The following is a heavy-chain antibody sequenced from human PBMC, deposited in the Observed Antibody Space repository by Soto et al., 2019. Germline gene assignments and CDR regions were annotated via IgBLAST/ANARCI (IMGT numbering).Heavy chain of an antibody. V-gene: IGHV3-23*01. J-gene: IGHJ4*02. Sequence: EVQLLESGGGLVQPGGSLRVSCAASGLTFSSSAMSWVRQAPGKGLECISAITGGGGNTYYADSVKGRFTIARDNSKDTLYLLMNSLRVEDTAVYYCAKDPVGKWTQGYWGQGTLVTVSS. CDR1: GLTFSSSA. D-gene: IGHD1-26*01. CDR3: AKDPVGKWTQGY. CDR2: ITGGGGNT.